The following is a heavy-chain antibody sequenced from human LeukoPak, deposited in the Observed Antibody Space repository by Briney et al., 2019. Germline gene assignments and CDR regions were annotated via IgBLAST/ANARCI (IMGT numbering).Heavy chain of an antibody. CDR2: IYYSGST. D-gene: IGHD6-13*01. J-gene: IGHJ4*02. V-gene: IGHV4-39*07. CDR1: GGSISSSSYY. CDR3: ARDLYSSSWYLDY. Sequence: PSETLSLTCTVSGGSISSSSYYWGWIRQPPGKGLEWIGSIYYSGSTYYNPSLKSRVTISVDTSKNQFSLKLSSVTAADTAVYYCARDLYSSSWYLDYWGQGTLVTVSS.